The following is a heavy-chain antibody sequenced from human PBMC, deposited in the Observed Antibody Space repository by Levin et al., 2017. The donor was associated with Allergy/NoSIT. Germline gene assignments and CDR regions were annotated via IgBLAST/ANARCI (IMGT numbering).Heavy chain of an antibody. J-gene: IGHJ3*02. CDR2: ISSSSSYI. D-gene: IGHD6-13*01. Sequence: SCAASGFTFSSYSMNWVRQAPGKGLEWVSSISSSSSYIYYADSVKGRFTISRDNAKNSLYLQMNSLRAEDTAVYYCARAVGSSWYIVADAFDIWGQGTMVTVSS. V-gene: IGHV3-21*01. CDR3: ARAVGSSWYIVADAFDI. CDR1: GFTFSSYS.